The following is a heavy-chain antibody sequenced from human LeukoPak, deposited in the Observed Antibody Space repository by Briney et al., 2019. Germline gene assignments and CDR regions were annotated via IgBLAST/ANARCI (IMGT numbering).Heavy chain of an antibody. CDR3: TRIINYDSSGRHYYYYMDV. V-gene: IGHV4-34*01. CDR2: INHSGST. Sequence: PSETLSLTCAVYGGSFSGYYWSWIRQPPGKGLEWIGEINHSGSTNYNPSLKSRVTLSVDTSKNQFSLKLSSVTAADTAVYYCTRIINYDSSGRHYYYYMDVWGKGTTVTISS. J-gene: IGHJ6*03. D-gene: IGHD3-22*01. CDR1: GGSFSGYY.